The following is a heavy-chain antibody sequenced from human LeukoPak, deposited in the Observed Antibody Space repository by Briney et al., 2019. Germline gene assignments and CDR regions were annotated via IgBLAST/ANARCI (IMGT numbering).Heavy chain of an antibody. CDR1: GGSIASGEYY. J-gene: IGHJ4*02. V-gene: IGHV4-30-4*01. D-gene: IGHD3-10*01. CDR2: VYYTGNI. CDR3: ARDQATRGDYYGSGSPAFFDY. Sequence: SETLSLTCTVSGGSIASGEYYWNWIRQPPEKGLEWIAHVYYTGNIFYNPSLKSRVTMSVDTSKNQFSLKLTSVTAADTAVYYCARDQATRGDYYGSGSPAFFDYWGQGSLVTVSS.